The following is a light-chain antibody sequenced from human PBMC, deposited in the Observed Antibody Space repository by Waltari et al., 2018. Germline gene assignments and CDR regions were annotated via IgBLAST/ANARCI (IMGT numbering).Light chain of an antibody. CDR1: ALPKKY. V-gene: IGLV3-10*01. J-gene: IGLJ1*01. CDR2: EDN. Sequence: SYELTQPPSVSVSPGQTARVTCSGDALPKKYAYWYQKKSGQAPVLVIYEDNKRPSEIPERFSGSSSGTMATLTISGAQVEDEADYYCYSTDTSGDYYVFGTVTKVTVL. CDR3: YSTDTSGDYYV.